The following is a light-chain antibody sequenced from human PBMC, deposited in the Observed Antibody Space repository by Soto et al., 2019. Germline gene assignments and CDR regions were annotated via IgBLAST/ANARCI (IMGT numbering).Light chain of an antibody. Sequence: QSLLTQPASVSGSPGQSITISCHGTSSDVGGYNYVSWYQQHPGKAPKLMIYDVSNRPSGVSNRFSGSKSGNTASLTISGLQAEDEADYYCSSYTSSSTRVFGTGTKVTVL. J-gene: IGLJ1*01. V-gene: IGLV2-14*01. CDR2: DVS. CDR1: SSDVGGYNY. CDR3: SSYTSSSTRV.